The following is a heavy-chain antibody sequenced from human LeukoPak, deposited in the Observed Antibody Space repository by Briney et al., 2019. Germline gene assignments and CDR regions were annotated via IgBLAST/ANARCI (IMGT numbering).Heavy chain of an antibody. CDR1: GGSTSSYY. J-gene: IGHJ4*02. V-gene: IGHV4-59*01. CDR2: IHYSGST. Sequence: SETLSLTCTVSGGSTSSYYWSWIRQPPGKGLEWIGCIHYSGSTNYNPSLKSRVTISVDTSKNQFSLKLSSVTAADTAVYYCARVRDRSSYFYDLDYWGQGTLVTVSS. D-gene: IGHD3-22*01. CDR3: ARVRDRSSYFYDLDY.